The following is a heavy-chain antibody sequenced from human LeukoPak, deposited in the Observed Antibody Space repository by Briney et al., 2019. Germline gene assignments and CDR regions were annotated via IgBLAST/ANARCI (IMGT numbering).Heavy chain of an antibody. Sequence: GGSLRLSCAASGFTFSSYEMNWVRQAPGKGLEWVSYISSSGGTKYYEDSVKGRFTISRDDAKNSLYLQMNSLRDDDTAVYYCARGGEYSSSWADLWGQGTLVTVSS. V-gene: IGHV3-48*03. CDR1: GFTFSSYE. CDR2: ISSSGGTK. D-gene: IGHD6-13*01. J-gene: IGHJ4*02. CDR3: ARGGEYSSSWADL.